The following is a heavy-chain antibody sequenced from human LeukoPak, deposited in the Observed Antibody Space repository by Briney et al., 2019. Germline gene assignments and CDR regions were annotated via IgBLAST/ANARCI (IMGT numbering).Heavy chain of an antibody. V-gene: IGHV4-34*01. CDR1: GGSFGGYY. CDR2: INHSGST. J-gene: IGHJ4*02. D-gene: IGHD5-24*01. Sequence: PSETLSLTCAVYGGSFGGYYWSWIRQPPGKGLEWIGEINHSGSTNYNPSLKSRVTISVDTSKNRFSLKLSSVTAADTAVYYCARGRGWLQLTYFDYWGQGTLVTVSS. CDR3: ARGRGWLQLTYFDY.